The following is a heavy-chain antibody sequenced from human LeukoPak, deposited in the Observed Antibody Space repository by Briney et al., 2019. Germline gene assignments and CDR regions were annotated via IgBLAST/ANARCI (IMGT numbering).Heavy chain of an antibody. V-gene: IGHV1-18*01. J-gene: IGHJ4*02. CDR1: GYTFTSYG. Sequence: GASVKVSCKASGYTFTSYGINWVRQAPGQGLEWMGWISAYNGNTKYTQKLQGRVTMTTDTSTNTAYMELRSLRSDDTAVYYCARGPPYYDILEDWGQGTLVTVSS. CDR3: ARGPPYYDILED. D-gene: IGHD3-9*01. CDR2: ISAYNGNT.